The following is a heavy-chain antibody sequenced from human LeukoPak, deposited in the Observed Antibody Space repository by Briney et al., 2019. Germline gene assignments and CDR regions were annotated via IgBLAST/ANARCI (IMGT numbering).Heavy chain of an antibody. CDR2: IYPGDSDT. D-gene: IGHD4-17*01. CDR3: ARSYGDHEAFDI. Sequence: GESLKISCKGSGYTSTNYWIGWVRQMPGKGLEWMGIIYPGDSDTKYSPSFQGQVTISADKSITTAYLQWNSLKASDTAMYYCARSYGDHEAFDIWGQGTMVTVSS. J-gene: IGHJ3*02. V-gene: IGHV5-51*01. CDR1: GYTSTNYW.